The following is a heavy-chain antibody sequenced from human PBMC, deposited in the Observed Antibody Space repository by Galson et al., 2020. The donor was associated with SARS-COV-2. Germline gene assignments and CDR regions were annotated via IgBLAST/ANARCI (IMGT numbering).Heavy chain of an antibody. Sequence: GGSLRLSCAASGFTFRNYGMSWVRQAPGKGLEWVSSISGGGGATYDADSLKGRFTISRVNYQNTLYLQMNSLRPEDTAIYYCAKLAPGETVTTRVWFDSWGQGTLVTVSS. J-gene: IGHJ5*01. D-gene: IGHD4-4*01. CDR2: ISGGGGAT. V-gene: IGHV3-23*01. CDR1: GFTFRNYG. CDR3: AKLAPGETVTTRVWFDS.